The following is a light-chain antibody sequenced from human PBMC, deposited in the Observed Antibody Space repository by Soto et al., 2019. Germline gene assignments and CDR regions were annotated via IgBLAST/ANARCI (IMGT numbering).Light chain of an antibody. CDR1: CADVGAYNF. V-gene: IGLV2-14*01. CDR2: EVS. Sequence: QSVLTQPASVSGSPGQSITISCTGTCADVGAYNFVSWYQQHPGKAPKLMIYEVSNRPSGVSNRFSGSKYGNTASLTISGLQAEDEAHYYCSSYTSSSSTSVVFGGGTKLTVL. CDR3: SSYTSSSSTSVV. J-gene: IGLJ2*01.